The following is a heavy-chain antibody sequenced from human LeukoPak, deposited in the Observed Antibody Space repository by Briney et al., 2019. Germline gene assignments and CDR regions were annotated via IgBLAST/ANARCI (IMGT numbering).Heavy chain of an antibody. Sequence: SETLSLTRTVSGGSISSYYWSWIRQPPGKGLEWIGYIYYSGSTNYNPSLKSRATISVDTSKNQFSLKLSSVTAADTAVYYCARSRVANDWFDPWGQGTLVTVSS. CDR3: ARSRVANDWFDP. J-gene: IGHJ5*02. CDR2: IYYSGST. D-gene: IGHD2-15*01. CDR1: GGSISSYY. V-gene: IGHV4-59*01.